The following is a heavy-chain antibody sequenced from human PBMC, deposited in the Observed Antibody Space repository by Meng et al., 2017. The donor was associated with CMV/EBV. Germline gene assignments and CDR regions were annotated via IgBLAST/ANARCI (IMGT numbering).Heavy chain of an antibody. CDR3: ARGARYCSGGSCSSWFDP. CDR2: IYYSGST. V-gene: IGHV4-31*02. D-gene: IGHD2-15*01. J-gene: IGHJ5*02. CDR1: IRSGGYD. Sequence: IRSGGYDWSWSRQHPGQGLGWMGDIYYSGSTYYNPSLKSRVTISVDTSKNQFSLKLSSVTAADTAVYYCARGARYCSGGSCSSWFDPWGQGTLVTVSS.